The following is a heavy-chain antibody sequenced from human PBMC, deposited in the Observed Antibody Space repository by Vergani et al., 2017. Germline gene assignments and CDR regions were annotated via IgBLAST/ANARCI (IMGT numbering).Heavy chain of an antibody. CDR2: INHSGST. CDR3: ARVFPTVTTFISSYLFDY. V-gene: IGHV4-34*01. Sequence: QVQLQQWGAGLLTPSETLSLTCAVYGGSFSGYYWSWIRQPPGKGLEWIGEINHSGSTNYNPSLKSRVTISVDTSKNQFSLKLSSVTAADTAVYYCARVFPTVTTFISSYLFDYWGQGTLVTVSS. J-gene: IGHJ4*02. D-gene: IGHD4-11*01. CDR1: GGSFSGYY.